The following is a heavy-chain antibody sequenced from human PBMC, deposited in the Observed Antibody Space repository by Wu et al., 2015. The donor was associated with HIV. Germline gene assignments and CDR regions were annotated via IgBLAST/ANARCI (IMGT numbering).Heavy chain of an antibody. D-gene: IGHD3-9*01. V-gene: IGHV1-69*13. CDR3: ARGLRDILTGYYSAFEY. Sequence: QVQLVQSGADMKKPGSSVKVSCKASGDTFNKYAITWVRQAPGQGLEWMGRIIPMFGTSIYAKSFRDRVTITADESTTTAYMELSSLTFEDTAVYYCARGLRDILTGYYSAFEYWGQGTLVTVSS. CDR2: IIPMFGTS. J-gene: IGHJ4*02. CDR1: GDTFNKYA.